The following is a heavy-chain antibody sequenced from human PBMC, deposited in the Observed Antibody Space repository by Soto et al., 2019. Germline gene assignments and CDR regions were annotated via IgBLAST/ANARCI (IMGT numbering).Heavy chain of an antibody. CDR2: IWYDGSNK. Sequence: QVQLVESGGGVVQPGRSLRLSCAASGFTFSSYGMHWVRQAPGKGLEWVAVIWYDGSNKYYADSVKGRFTISRDNSKNXLXLXXNSLRAEDTAVYYCARDGCYYGSGSNYYYYYGMDVWGQGTTVTVSS. CDR3: ARDGCYYGSGSNYYYYYGMDV. CDR1: GFTFSSYG. J-gene: IGHJ6*02. V-gene: IGHV3-33*01. D-gene: IGHD3-10*01.